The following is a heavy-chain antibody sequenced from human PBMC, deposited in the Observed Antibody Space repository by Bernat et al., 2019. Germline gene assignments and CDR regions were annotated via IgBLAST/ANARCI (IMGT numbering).Heavy chain of an antibody. V-gene: IGHV3-30*04. J-gene: IGHJ6*02. D-gene: IGHD6-25*01. CDR1: GFTFSDYS. CDR2: VSYDGGNK. Sequence: VQLVESGGGVVQPGRSLRLSCVASGFTFSDYSLHWVRQAPGKGLEWVAVVSYDGGNKDYAASLQARFIISRDDSENTLYLQMDSWKSEDTAVYYCVRDGAALYYYHGMDVWGRGTTVTVSS. CDR3: VRDGAALYYYHGMDV.